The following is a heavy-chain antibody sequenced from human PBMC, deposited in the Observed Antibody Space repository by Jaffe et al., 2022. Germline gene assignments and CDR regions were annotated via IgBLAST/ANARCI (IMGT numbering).Heavy chain of an antibody. CDR2: INHSGST. V-gene: IGHV4-34*01. D-gene: IGHD2-2*01. Sequence: QVQLQQWGAGLLKPSETLSLTCAVYGGSFSGYYWSWIRQPPGKGLEWIGEINHSGSTNYNPSLKSRVTISVDTSKNQFSLKLSSVTAADTAVYYCARGPRYCSSTSCYFGAFDIWGQGTMVTVSS. CDR1: GGSFSGYY. CDR3: ARGPRYCSSTSCYFGAFDI. J-gene: IGHJ3*02.